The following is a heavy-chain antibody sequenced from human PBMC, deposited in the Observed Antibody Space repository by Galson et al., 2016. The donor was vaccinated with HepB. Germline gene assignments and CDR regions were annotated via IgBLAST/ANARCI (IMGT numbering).Heavy chain of an antibody. J-gene: IGHJ4*02. V-gene: IGHV3-11*06. CDR1: GFTFSDYY. CDR3: TIGRTMGSLDY. CDR2: ISSTGDYT. Sequence: SLRLSCAASGFTFSDYYMAWIRQAPGKGLDWISYISSTGDYTNYADSVKGRFTISRDNAKNSLYLQMNSLRADDTAMYYCTIGRTMGSLDYWGQGTLVTVSS. D-gene: IGHD4/OR15-4a*01.